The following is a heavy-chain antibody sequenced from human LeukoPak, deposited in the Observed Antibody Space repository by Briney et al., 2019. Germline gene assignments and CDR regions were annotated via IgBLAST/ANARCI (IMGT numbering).Heavy chain of an antibody. V-gene: IGHV4-39*07. D-gene: IGHD2-2*01. CDR2: IYYTGST. CDR3: ARGRTGYQLLPTKRNSDYYYMDV. J-gene: IGHJ6*03. CDR1: GGSISSYY. Sequence: SETLSLTCTVSGGSISSYYWGWIRQPPGKGLEWIGSIYYTGSTYYNPSLKSRLTISVDTSKTQFSLKVSSVTAADTAVYYCARGRTGYQLLPTKRNSDYYYMDVWGKGTTVTVSS.